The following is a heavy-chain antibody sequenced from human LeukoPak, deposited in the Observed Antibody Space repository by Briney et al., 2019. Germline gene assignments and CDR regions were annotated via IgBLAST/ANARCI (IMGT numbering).Heavy chain of an antibody. V-gene: IGHV4-34*01. D-gene: IGHD3-10*01. J-gene: IGHJ6*02. CDR3: ARGGPTPRYYYGSGSSKYYYYYGMDV. CDR1: GGSFSGYY. Sequence: SETLSLTCAVYGGSFSGYYWSWIRQPPGKGLEWIGEINHSGSTNYNPSLKSRVTISVDTSKNQFSLKLSSVTAADTAVYYCARGGPTPRYYYGSGSSKYYYYYGMDVWGQGTTVTVSS. CDR2: INHSGST.